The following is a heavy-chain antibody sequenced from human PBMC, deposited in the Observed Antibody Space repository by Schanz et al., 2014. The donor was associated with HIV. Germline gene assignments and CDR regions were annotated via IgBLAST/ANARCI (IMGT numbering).Heavy chain of an antibody. J-gene: IGHJ4*02. CDR3: AREGDGASVTGTSDY. CDR2: IWYDGSNK. Sequence: QVQLVESGGGVVQPGRSLRLSCAASGFTFSSYGMHWVRQAPGKGLEWVAVIWYDGSNKYYADSVKGRFTVSRDNSKNMLYLQMNSLRAEDTAVYYCAREGDGASVTGTSDYWGQGTLVTVSS. V-gene: IGHV3-33*01. CDR1: GFTFSSYG. D-gene: IGHD1-20*01.